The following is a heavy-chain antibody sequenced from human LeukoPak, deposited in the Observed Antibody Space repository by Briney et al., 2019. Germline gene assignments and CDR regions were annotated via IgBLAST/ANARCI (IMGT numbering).Heavy chain of an antibody. V-gene: IGHV4-4*02. CDR2: IYHSGST. Sequence: SGTLSLTCAVSGGSISSSNWWSWVRPPPGKGLEWIGEIYHSGSTNYNPSLKSRVTISVDKSKNQFSLKLSSVTAADTAVYYCARGEYNWNDLGSNYYYYYYMDVWGKGTTVTVSS. CDR1: GGSISSSNW. J-gene: IGHJ6*03. CDR3: ARGEYNWNDLGSNYYYYYYMDV. D-gene: IGHD1-1*01.